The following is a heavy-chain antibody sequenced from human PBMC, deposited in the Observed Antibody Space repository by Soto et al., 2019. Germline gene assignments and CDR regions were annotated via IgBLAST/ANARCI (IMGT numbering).Heavy chain of an antibody. D-gene: IGHD6-19*01. V-gene: IGHV1-18*01. CDR3: ARAPKERWLTRCIDV. J-gene: IGHJ6*02. Sequence: ASVKVSCKASGYTFTSYGISWVRQAPGQGLEWMGWISAYNGNTNYAQKLQGRVTMTTDTSTSTAYMELRSLRSDDTAVYYCARAPKERWLTRCIDVWDQGTTVTVSS. CDR1: GYTFTSYG. CDR2: ISAYNGNT.